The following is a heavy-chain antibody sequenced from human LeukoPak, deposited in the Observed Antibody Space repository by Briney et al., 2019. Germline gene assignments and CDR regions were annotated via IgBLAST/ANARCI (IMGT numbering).Heavy chain of an antibody. Sequence: GGSLRLSCAASGFTFSSYSMNWVRQAPGKGLEWVSSISSSSSYIYYADSVKGRFTISRDNAKNSLYLQMNSLRAEDTPVYYCARTNLELGYCSSTSCPRIANGFDPWGQGTLVTVSS. CDR1: GFTFSSYS. V-gene: IGHV3-21*01. CDR3: ARTNLELGYCSSTSCPRIANGFDP. CDR2: ISSSSSYI. J-gene: IGHJ5*02. D-gene: IGHD2-2*01.